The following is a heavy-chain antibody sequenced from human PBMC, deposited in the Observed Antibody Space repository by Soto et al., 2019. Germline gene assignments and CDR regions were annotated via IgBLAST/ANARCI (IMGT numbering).Heavy chain of an antibody. CDR2: IYPGDSDT. D-gene: IGHD6-13*01. Sequence: SGESLKISCKGSGYSFTSYWIGWVRQIPGKGLEWMGIIYPGDSDTRYSPSFQGQVTISADKSISTAYLQWSSLKASDTAMYYCARSLRAAAGTPYYYGMDVWGQGTTVTVS. CDR1: GYSFTSYW. CDR3: ARSLRAAAGTPYYYGMDV. V-gene: IGHV5-51*01. J-gene: IGHJ6*02.